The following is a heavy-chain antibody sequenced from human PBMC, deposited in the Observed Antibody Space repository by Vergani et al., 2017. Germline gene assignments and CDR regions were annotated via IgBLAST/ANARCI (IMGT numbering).Heavy chain of an antibody. CDR3: VRVNEGNWFDP. J-gene: IGHJ5*02. D-gene: IGHD1-1*01. CDR2: SNHSGST. V-gene: IGHV4-34*01. Sequence: QVQLQKWGAGLLQPSETLSLPCAVHGGSFSGYYWSWIPQPPGKGLGWIGESNHSGSTNYNPSLKSRVTIPVDTPKNQFSLKLNSVTAADTSVYYCVRVNEGNWFDPWGQGTLVTVSS. CDR1: GGSFSGYY.